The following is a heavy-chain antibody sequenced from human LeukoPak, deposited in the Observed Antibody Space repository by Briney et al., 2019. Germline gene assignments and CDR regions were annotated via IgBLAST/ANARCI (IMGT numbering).Heavy chain of an antibody. D-gene: IGHD2-2*01. V-gene: IGHV1-69*06. J-gene: IGHJ5*02. CDR1: GGTFSSYA. CDR3: ASSDPRYCSSTSCYGWFDP. CDR2: IIPIFGTA. Sequence: SVKVSCKASGGTFSSYAISWVRQAPGQGLEWMGGIIPIFGTANYAQKFQGRVTITADKSTSTAYMELSSLRSEDTAVYYCASSDPRYCSSTSCYGWFDPWGQGTLVTVSP.